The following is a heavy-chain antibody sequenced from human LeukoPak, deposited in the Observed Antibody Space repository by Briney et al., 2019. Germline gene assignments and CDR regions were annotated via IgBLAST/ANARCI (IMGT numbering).Heavy chain of an antibody. J-gene: IGHJ5*02. D-gene: IGHD3-9*01. Sequence: SETLSLTCTVSGVSISSYYWSWIRQPPGKGLEWIGYIYYTGSTDYNPSLKSRVTISVDTSKNQFSLKLSSVTVADTAVYYCARAVRYFDWLFPHWFDPWGQGTLVTVSS. CDR3: ARAVRYFDWLFPHWFDP. CDR2: IYYTGST. CDR1: GVSISSYY. V-gene: IGHV4-59*12.